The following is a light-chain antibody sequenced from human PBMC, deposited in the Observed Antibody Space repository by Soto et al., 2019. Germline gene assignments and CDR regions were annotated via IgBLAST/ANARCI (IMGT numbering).Light chain of an antibody. CDR1: ESIDSW. CDR3: QQYNSYRA. V-gene: IGKV1-5*03. Sequence: IHMTQSPSTLSGSVLYRVTITFRASESIDSWLAWHQQKPGRAPKLLISKASSLESGVPSRFSGSGFGTEFTLTISSLQPDDFATYYCQQYNSYRAFGQGTKVDIK. CDR2: KAS. J-gene: IGKJ1*01.